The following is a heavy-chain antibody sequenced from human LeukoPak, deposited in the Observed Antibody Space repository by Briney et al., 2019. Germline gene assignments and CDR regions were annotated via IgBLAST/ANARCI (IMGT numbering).Heavy chain of an antibody. CDR1: GDSISSGDYY. V-gene: IGHV4-61*02. CDR3: ARRNLKIHYYGSGSIDY. CDR2: ISSSGST. J-gene: IGHJ4*02. Sequence: SETLSLTCTVSGDSISSGDYYWSWIRQPAGKGLEWIGRISSSGSTNYNPSLKSRVTISVDTSKNQFSLKLNSVTAADTAVYYCARRNLKIHYYGSGSIDYGGQGTLVTVSS. D-gene: IGHD3-10*01.